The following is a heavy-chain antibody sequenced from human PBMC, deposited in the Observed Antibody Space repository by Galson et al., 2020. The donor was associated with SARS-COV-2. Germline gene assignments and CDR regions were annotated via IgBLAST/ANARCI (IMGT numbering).Heavy chain of an antibody. V-gene: IGHV3-43D*03. D-gene: IGHD3-10*01. Sequence: GGSLRLSCAASGFNFDDYPMHWVRQAPGKGLEWVSLISWDGGTTYYADSVKGRFTISRDNSKNSLHLQMNSLRADDTALYYCGKATAMARGVINNWGQGTLVTVSS. J-gene: IGHJ4*02. CDR3: GKATAMARGVINN. CDR2: ISWDGGTT. CDR1: GFNFDDYP.